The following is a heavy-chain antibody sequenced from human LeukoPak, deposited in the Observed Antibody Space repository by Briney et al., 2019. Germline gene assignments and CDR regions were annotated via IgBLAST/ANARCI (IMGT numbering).Heavy chain of an antibody. D-gene: IGHD3-10*01. CDR3: ARSGASVTYYNDYFDY. CDR2: IYFSGST. Sequence: SETLSLTCTVSGGSISSSTNYWGWIRQPPGRGLEWIGSIYFSGSTYYTPSLKSRVTISVDTSKNHFSLKLSSVTAADTAVYYCARSGASVTYYNDYFDYWGQGTLVAVSS. J-gene: IGHJ4*02. CDR1: GGSISSSTNY. V-gene: IGHV4-39*07.